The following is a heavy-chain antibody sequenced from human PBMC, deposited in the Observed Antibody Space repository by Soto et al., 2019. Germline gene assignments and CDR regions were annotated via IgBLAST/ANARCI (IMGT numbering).Heavy chain of an antibody. J-gene: IGHJ4*02. CDR1: GFTFRNSG. V-gene: IGHV3-23*01. CDR3: AKSFSTYSLGKFDY. CDR2: ISDDAADT. Sequence: GSLRLSCAASGFTFRNSGMSWVRQAPGKGLQWVSSISDDAADTYYADSVKGRFTISRDNSKNTLSLQMSSLRVEDTAIYYCAKSFSTYSLGKFDYWGQGALVTVSS. D-gene: IGHD5-18*01.